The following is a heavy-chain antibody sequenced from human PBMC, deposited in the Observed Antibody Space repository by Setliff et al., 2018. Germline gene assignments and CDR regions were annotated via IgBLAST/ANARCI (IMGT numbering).Heavy chain of an antibody. CDR1: GYTFTSYV. Sequence: ASVKVSCKASGYTFTSYVISWVRQDPGQGLEWMGWINAYNGNTNYEQKLQGRVTMTTEKSTSTAYMELRSLRSDDTAVYYCSRDKPYVDYGWGQDAFDIWGKGTMVTVSS. CDR3: SRDKPYVDYGWGQDAFDI. V-gene: IGHV1-18*01. CDR2: INAYNGNT. D-gene: IGHD3-16*01. J-gene: IGHJ3*02.